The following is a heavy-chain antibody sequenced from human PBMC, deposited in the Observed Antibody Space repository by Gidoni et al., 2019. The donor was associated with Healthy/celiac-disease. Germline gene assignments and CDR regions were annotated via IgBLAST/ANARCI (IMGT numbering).Heavy chain of an antibody. CDR3: ARDGIPREMITFGANWFDP. J-gene: IGHJ5*02. V-gene: IGHV4-31*03. CDR2: IYYSGST. Sequence: QVQLQESGPGLVKPSQTLSLTCTVSGGSISSGGYYWSWIRQHPGKGLEWIGYIYYSGSTYYNPSLKSRVTISVDTSKNQFSLKLSSVTAADTAVYYCARDGIPREMITFGANWFDPWGQGTLVTVSS. CDR1: GGSISSGGYY. D-gene: IGHD3-16*01.